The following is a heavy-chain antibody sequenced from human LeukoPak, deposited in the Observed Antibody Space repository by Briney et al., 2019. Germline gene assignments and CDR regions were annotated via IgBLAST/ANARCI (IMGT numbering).Heavy chain of an antibody. CDR2: FDPEDGET. V-gene: IGHV1-24*01. CDR3: ATSMRPYYDILTGYYRRYYYYMDV. D-gene: IGHD3-9*01. CDR1: GGTFSSYA. J-gene: IGHJ6*03. Sequence: ASVKVSCKASGGTFSSYAISWVRQAPGKGLEWMGGFDPEDGETIYAQKFQGRVTMTEDTSTDTAYMELSSLRSEDTAVYYCATSMRPYYDILTGYYRRYYYYMDVWGKGTTVTVSS.